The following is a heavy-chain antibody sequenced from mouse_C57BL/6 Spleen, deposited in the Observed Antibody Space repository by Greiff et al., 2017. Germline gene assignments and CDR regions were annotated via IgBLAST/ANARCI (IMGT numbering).Heavy chain of an antibody. V-gene: IGHV1-64*01. CDR1: GYTFTSYW. D-gene: IGHD4-1*02. Sequence: QVQLQQPGAELVKPGASVKLSCKASGYTFTSYWMHWVKQRPGQGLEWIGMIHPNSGSTNYNEKFKSKATLTVDKSSSTAYMLLSSLTSEDSAVYYCERNQLFFDYWGQGTTRTVSS. J-gene: IGHJ2*01. CDR3: ERNQLFFDY. CDR2: IHPNSGST.